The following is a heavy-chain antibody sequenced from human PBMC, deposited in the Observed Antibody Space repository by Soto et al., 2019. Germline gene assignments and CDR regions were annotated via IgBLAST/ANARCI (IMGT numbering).Heavy chain of an antibody. Sequence: GGSLRLSCAASGFTFSSYGMHWVRQAPGKGLEWVAVISYDGSNKYYADSVKGRFTISRDNSKNTLYLQMNSLRAEDTAVYYCAKDQGVGATLGNFYYYYYGMDVWGQGTTVTVSS. CDR2: ISYDGSNK. V-gene: IGHV3-30*18. D-gene: IGHD1-26*01. CDR1: GFTFSSYG. CDR3: AKDQGVGATLGNFYYYYYGMDV. J-gene: IGHJ6*02.